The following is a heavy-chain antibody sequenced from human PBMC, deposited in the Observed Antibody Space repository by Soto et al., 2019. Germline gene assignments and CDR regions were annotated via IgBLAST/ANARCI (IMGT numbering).Heavy chain of an antibody. CDR3: ARRVVVTGNFDS. CDR2: IYNTRSA. CDR1: DGSFNTSGFF. D-gene: IGHD3-10*01. J-gene: IGHJ4*01. V-gene: IGHV4-31*03. Sequence: QVQLEESGPGLVKPSQTLSLTCSVSDGSFNTSGFFWNWIRQHPGKGLEWIGYIYNTRSAFYNPSLKSRVALSVDTSNNPFSLRLHSLTVADTAVYFCARRVVVTGNFDSWGHGTLVTVSS.